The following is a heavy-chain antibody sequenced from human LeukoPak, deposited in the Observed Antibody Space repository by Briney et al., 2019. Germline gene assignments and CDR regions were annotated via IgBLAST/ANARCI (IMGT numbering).Heavy chain of an antibody. CDR1: GFTFSSYD. CDR3: TRGGSEGFDP. CDR2: IGKAGES. V-gene: IGHV3-13*01. Sequence: GGSLRLSCAASGFTFSSYDMHWVRQPTGKGLEWVSAIGKAGESYYSRSVRGRFTISRQNAKNALYLQMNSLRAGDTAVYYCTRGGSEGFDPWGQGTLVTVSS. J-gene: IGHJ5*02.